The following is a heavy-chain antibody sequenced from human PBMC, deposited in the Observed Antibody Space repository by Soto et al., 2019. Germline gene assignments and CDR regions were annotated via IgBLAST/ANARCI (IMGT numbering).Heavy chain of an antibody. J-gene: IGHJ6*02. CDR3: ARVLALPLRFLTMDV. CDR1: GFTVSSNY. Sequence: QTGGSLRLSCAASGFTVSSNYMSWVRQAPGKGLEWVSVIYSGGSTYYADSVKGRSTISRDNSKNTLYLQMSSLRSEDTAVYYCARVLALPLRFLTMDVWGQGTTVTVSS. V-gene: IGHV3-53*05. D-gene: IGHD3-3*01. CDR2: IYSGGST.